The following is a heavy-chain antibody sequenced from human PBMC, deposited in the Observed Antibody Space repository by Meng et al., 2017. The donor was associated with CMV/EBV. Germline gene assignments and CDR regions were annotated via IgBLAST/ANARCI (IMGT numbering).Heavy chain of an antibody. CDR1: GFTFDDYA. V-gene: IGHV3-23*01. Sequence: GESLKISCAASGFTFDDYAMSWVRQAPGKGLEWVSGISASGSGTGSTHYADSVKGRFTISRDNSKNTLYLQMNSLRAEDTALYYCAKRSQWLLGLYYYYGLDVWGQGTTVTVSS. J-gene: IGHJ6*02. D-gene: IGHD6-19*01. CDR2: ISASGSGTGST. CDR3: AKRSQWLLGLYYYYGLDV.